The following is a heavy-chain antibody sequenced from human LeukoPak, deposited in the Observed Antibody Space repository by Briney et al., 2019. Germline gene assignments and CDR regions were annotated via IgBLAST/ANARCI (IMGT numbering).Heavy chain of an antibody. CDR1: GGSISCSSYY. D-gene: IGHD1-26*01. V-gene: IGHV4-39*01. CDR2: IYYSGST. CDR3: ARLIVGATTEFDY. Sequence: SETLSLTCTVSGGSISCSSYYWGWLRQPPGRGLEWIGSIYYSGSTYYNPSLKSRVTISVDTSKNQFSLKLSSVTAADTAVYYCARLIVGATTEFDYWGQGTLVTVSS. J-gene: IGHJ4*02.